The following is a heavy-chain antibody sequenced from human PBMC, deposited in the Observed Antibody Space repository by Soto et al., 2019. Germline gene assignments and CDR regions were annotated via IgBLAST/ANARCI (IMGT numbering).Heavy chain of an antibody. D-gene: IGHD6-13*01. CDR3: ARHLGTMSSNTWYYFDS. Sequence: SETLSLTCTVSGGSVSSNSYSWGWIRQSPGKGLEWIGTIYSTENTYYHPSLLSRVTISVDTSKNQFSLKLTSVTAADAALYYCARHLGTMSSNTWYYFDSWGQGILVT. CDR1: GGSVSSNSYS. V-gene: IGHV4-39*01. J-gene: IGHJ4*02. CDR2: IYSTENT.